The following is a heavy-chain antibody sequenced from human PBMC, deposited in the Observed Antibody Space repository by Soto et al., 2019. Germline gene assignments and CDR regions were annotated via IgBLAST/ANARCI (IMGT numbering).Heavy chain of an antibody. CDR2: IYPGDSDT. J-gene: IGHJ6*02. Sequence: PGESLKISCKGSGYSFTSYWIGWVRQMPGKGLEWMGIIYPGDSDTRYSPSFQGQVTISADKSISTAYLQWSSLKASDTAMYYCARSGYCSGGSCYSTYYYGMDVWGQGTTVTVSS. CDR3: ARSGYCSGGSCYSTYYYGMDV. D-gene: IGHD2-15*01. V-gene: IGHV5-51*01. CDR1: GYSFTSYW.